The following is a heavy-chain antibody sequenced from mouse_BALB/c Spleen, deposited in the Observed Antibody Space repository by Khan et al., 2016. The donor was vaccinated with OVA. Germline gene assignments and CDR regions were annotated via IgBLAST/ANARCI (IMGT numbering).Heavy chain of an antibody. CDR1: GYSFTNYL. D-gene: IGHD2-12*01. J-gene: IGHJ3*01. CDR2: IYPGNSET. Sequence: EVQLQQSGTVLARPGSSVKMSCKTSGYSFTNYLIHWVKQRPGQGLEWIGDIYPGNSETTYNQKFKDKAKLTADTSASTAYMELSSLTNEDFAVYYCTRGGYSSLAYWGQGTLVTVSA. CDR3: TRGGYSSLAY. V-gene: IGHV1-5*01.